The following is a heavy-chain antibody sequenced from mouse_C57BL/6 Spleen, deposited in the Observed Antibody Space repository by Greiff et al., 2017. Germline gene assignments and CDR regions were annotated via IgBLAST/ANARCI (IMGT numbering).Heavy chain of an antibody. D-gene: IGHD3-2*02. CDR1: GYTFTDYY. V-gene: IGHV1-26*01. Sequence: EVQLQQSGPELVKPGASVKISCKASGYTFTDYYMNWVKQSHGKSLEWIGDINPNNGGTSYNQKFKGKATLTVDKSSSTAYMELRSLTSEDSAVYYCASLDSSGYRAMDYWGQGTSVTVSS. CDR3: ASLDSSGYRAMDY. J-gene: IGHJ4*01. CDR2: INPNNGGT.